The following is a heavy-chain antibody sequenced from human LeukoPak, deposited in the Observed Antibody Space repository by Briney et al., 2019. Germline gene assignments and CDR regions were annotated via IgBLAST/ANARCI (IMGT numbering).Heavy chain of an antibody. J-gene: IGHJ4*02. CDR2: IYNSGTT. V-gene: IGHV4-31*03. CDR3: ARAEATKGIDY. Sequence: PSETLSLTCTVSGGSISSSTYYWNWIRQYPGKGLEWIGYIYNSGTTYYNPSLKSRVTISVDTSKNQFSLKLSSVIAADTAVYYCARAEATKGIDYWGQGTLVTVSS. CDR1: GGSISSSTYY. D-gene: IGHD2-8*01.